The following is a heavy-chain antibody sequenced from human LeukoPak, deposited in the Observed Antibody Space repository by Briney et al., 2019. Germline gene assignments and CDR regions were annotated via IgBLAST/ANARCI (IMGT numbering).Heavy chain of an antibody. CDR1: GFTVSNTY. CDR3: AREVAVAGTWWLRYYYYGMDV. D-gene: IGHD6-19*01. V-gene: IGHV3-53*01. J-gene: IGHJ6*02. CDR2: IYSSGGT. Sequence: GGSLRLSCAASGFTVSNTYMSWVRQAPGKGLEWVSVIYSSGGTFYSESVKGRFTISRDYSKNTLYLQMNSLRVEDTAVYYCAREVAVAGTWWLRYYYYGMDVWGQGTTVTVSS.